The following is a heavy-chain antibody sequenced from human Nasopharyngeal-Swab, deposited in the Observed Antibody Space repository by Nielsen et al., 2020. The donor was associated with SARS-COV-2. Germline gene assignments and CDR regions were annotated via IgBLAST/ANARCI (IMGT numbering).Heavy chain of an antibody. Sequence: ESLKISCAASGFTFNNYNFNWVRQAPGKGLEWVSSISSSSSYIYYADSVKGRFTISRDNAKNSLYLQMNSLRAEDTAVYYCARDGLDYDFWSAYFMDVWGKGTTITVSS. CDR3: ARDGLDYDFWSAYFMDV. D-gene: IGHD3-3*01. CDR2: ISSSSSYI. V-gene: IGHV3-21*01. J-gene: IGHJ6*04. CDR1: GFTFNNYN.